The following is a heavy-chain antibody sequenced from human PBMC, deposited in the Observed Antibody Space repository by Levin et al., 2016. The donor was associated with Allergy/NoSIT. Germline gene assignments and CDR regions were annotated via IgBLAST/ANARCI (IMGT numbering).Heavy chain of an antibody. CDR3: ARGRVVPAASTPYYMDV. V-gene: IGHV4-34*01. CDR1: GGSFSGYY. D-gene: IGHD2-2*01. CDR2: INHSGST. Sequence: SETLSLTCAVYGGSFSGYYWSWIRQPPGKGLEWIGEINHSGSTNYNPSLKSRVTISVDTSKNQFSLKLSSVTAADTAVYYCARGRVVPAASTPYYMDVWGKGTTVTVSS. J-gene: IGHJ6*03.